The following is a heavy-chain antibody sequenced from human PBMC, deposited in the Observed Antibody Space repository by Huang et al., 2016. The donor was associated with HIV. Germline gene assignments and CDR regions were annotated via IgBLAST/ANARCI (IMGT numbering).Heavy chain of an antibody. CDR3: AKKGGLTGFQPLDY. CDR1: EFRWSSYG. V-gene: IGHV3-23*01. J-gene: IGHJ4*02. Sequence: EVQLLESGGGLVQPGGSLRLSCIACEFRWSSYGMSWVRRGPVKGLELGSTISGSSGNTYYADSVKGLFTISRDKSKNTLYLQMNSLRAEDTAVYFCAKKGGLTGFQPLDYWGQGTQVTVSS. CDR2: ISGSSGNT. D-gene: IGHD2-8*02.